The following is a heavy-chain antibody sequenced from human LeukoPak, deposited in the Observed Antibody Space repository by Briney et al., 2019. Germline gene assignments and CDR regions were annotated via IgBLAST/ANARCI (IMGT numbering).Heavy chain of an antibody. Sequence: ASVKVSCKASGYTFSGYGFSWVRQAPGQGLEWMGWISAYNGNTKFAQKYQGRVTMTTDTSTSTAYMELSRLRSDDTAVYYCARGRYCSGGSCYSGFDYWGQGTLVTVSS. J-gene: IGHJ4*02. CDR3: ARGRYCSGGSCYSGFDY. V-gene: IGHV1-18*01. CDR1: GYTFSGYG. CDR2: ISAYNGNT. D-gene: IGHD2-15*01.